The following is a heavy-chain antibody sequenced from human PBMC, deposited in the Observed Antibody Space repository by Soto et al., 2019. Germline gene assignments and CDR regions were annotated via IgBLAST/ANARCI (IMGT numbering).Heavy chain of an antibody. CDR3: ARGVGTFDY. V-gene: IGHV3-30-3*01. J-gene: IGHJ4*02. CDR2: ISYDGSNK. Sequence: QVQLVESGGGVVQPGRSLRLSCAASGFTFSSYAMHWVRQAPGKGLEWVAVISYDGSNKYYADSVKGRFTISRDNSKNTLYLQMNSLRAEDTAVYYCARGVGTFDYWGQGPLVTVSS. D-gene: IGHD1-26*01. CDR1: GFTFSSYA.